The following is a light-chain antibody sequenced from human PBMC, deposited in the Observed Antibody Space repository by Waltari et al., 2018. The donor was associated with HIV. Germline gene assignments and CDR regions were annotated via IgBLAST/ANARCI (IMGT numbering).Light chain of an antibody. V-gene: IGLV2-14*03. CDR1: DRDVGASDF. CDR2: EVT. Sequence: QSALTQPASVSGSPGQSVTISCTGTDRDVGASDFVSWYQQYQGRATKLIIFEVTNRPARIANRCAASQAGNTAYLTIAVLQADDEADYFCRSYRSINILVFGGGTKWTV. J-gene: IGLJ3*02. CDR3: RSYRSINILV.